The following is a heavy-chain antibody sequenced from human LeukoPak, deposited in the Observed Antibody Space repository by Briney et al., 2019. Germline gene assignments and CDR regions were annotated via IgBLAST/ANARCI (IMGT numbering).Heavy chain of an antibody. Sequence: SETLSLTCAVSGGSISSGGYSWSWIRQPPGKGLEWIGYIYYSGSTYYNPSLKSRVTISVDTSKNQFSPKLSSVTAADTAVYYCARDSGSGSYGVWGKGTTVTVSS. CDR3: ARDSGSGSYGV. CDR1: GGSISSGGYS. V-gene: IGHV4-30-4*07. CDR2: IYYSGST. J-gene: IGHJ6*04. D-gene: IGHD3-10*01.